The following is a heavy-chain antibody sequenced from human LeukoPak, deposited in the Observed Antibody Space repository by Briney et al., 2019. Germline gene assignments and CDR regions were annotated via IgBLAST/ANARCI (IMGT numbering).Heavy chain of an antibody. CDR2: IKSKADGGTV. Sequence: PGGSLRLSFVVSGFTVSNAWMSWVRQAPGKGLEWVGRIKSKADGGTVDYAAPVKGRFTISRDDSKNTVSLQMNNLKTEDTAVYCCTTDSGRYYDFWSGDYYYFDKWGQGTLVTVSS. J-gene: IGHJ4*02. CDR1: GFTVSNAW. CDR3: TTDSGRYYDFWSGDYYYFDK. V-gene: IGHV3-15*05. D-gene: IGHD3-3*01.